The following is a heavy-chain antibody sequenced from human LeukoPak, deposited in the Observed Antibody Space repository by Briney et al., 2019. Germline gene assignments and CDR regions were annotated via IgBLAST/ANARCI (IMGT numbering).Heavy chain of an antibody. CDR3: ARSQYSGSYYPDDYYYYYGMDV. J-gene: IGHJ6*02. D-gene: IGHD1-26*01. Sequence: GASVKVSCKASGYTFTSYGISWVRQAPGQGLEWMGWISAYNGNTNYAQKLQGRVTITTDTSTSTAYMELRSLRSDDTAVYYCARSQYSGSYYPDDYYYYYGMDVWGQGTTVTVSS. CDR1: GYTFTSYG. V-gene: IGHV1-18*01. CDR2: ISAYNGNT.